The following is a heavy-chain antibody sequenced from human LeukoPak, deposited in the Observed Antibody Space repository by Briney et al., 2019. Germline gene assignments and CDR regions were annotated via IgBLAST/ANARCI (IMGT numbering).Heavy chain of an antibody. CDR3: ARVGDGRGVVVPAAIIGMDV. V-gene: IGHV6-1*01. Sequence: SQTLSLTCAISGDSVSSNSAAWNWIRQSPSRGLEWLGRTYYRSKWYNDYAVSVKSRITINPDTSKNQFSLQLNSVTPEDTAVYYCARVGDGRGVVVPAAIIGMDVWDQGTTVTVSS. J-gene: IGHJ6*02. CDR2: TYYRSKWYN. D-gene: IGHD2-2*01. CDR1: GDSVSSNSAA.